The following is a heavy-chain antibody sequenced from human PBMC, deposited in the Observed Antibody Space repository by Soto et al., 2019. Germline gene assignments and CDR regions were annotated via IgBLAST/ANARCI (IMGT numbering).Heavy chain of an antibody. CDR3: AKEYDYNWLDP. D-gene: IGHD2-21*02. Sequence: PGGSLRLSCAASGFVFDNFGMHWVRQPPCKGLEWVALISFDGSNIFYADSVKGRFTISRDNSKNTLFLQMNSLRAEDSAVHYCAKEYDYNWLDPWGQGTLVTVSS. J-gene: IGHJ5*02. CDR1: GFVFDNFG. V-gene: IGHV3-30*18. CDR2: ISFDGSNI.